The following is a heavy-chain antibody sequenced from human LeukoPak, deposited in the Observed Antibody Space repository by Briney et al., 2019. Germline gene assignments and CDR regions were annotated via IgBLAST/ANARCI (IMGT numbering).Heavy chain of an antibody. Sequence: PGGSLRLSCAASGFTVSNNYMSWVRQAPGKGLEWVSAISGSGGSTYYADSVKGRFTISRDNSKNTLYLQMNSLRAEDTAVYYCAHVAGWAAAGTYYFDYWGQGTLVTVSS. CDR1: GFTVSNNY. D-gene: IGHD6-13*01. V-gene: IGHV3-23*01. CDR2: ISGSGGST. CDR3: AHVAGWAAAGTYYFDY. J-gene: IGHJ4*02.